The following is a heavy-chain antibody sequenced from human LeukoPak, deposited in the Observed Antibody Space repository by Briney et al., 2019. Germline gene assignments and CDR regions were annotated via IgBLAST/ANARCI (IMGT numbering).Heavy chain of an antibody. D-gene: IGHD5-12*01. V-gene: IGHV4-39*02. CDR1: DGSISSRSYY. CDR2: IYYSGST. J-gene: IGHJ6*03. Sequence: SETLSLTCTVSDGSISSRSYYWGWIRQPPGKGLEWIGTIYYSGSTYYNPSLKSRVTISVDTSKNQFSLKLSSVTAADTAVYYCARDGMQSGYDSYYYYYYYMDVWGKGTTVSVSS. CDR3: ARDGMQSGYDSYYYYYYYMDV.